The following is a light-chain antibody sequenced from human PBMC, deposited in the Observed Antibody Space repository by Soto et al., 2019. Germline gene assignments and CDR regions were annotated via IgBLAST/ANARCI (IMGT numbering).Light chain of an antibody. CDR2: EVS. V-gene: IGLV2-14*01. J-gene: IGLJ1*01. Sequence: QSVLTQPASVSWSPGQSITISCTGTSSDVGGYNYVSWCQQHPGKAPKLMIYEVSNRPSGVSNRFSGSKSGNTASLTISGLQAEDEADYYCSSYTSSSFYVFGTGTEVTVL. CDR1: SSDVGGYNY. CDR3: SSYTSSSFYV.